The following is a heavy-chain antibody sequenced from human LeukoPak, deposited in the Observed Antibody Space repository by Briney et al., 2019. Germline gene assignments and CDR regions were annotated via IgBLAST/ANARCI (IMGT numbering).Heavy chain of an antibody. V-gene: IGHV1-24*01. J-gene: IGHJ5*02. CDR3: ARDHWRVAAAGNGWFDP. CDR1: GYTLTELS. Sequence: ASVKVSCKVSGYTLTELSMHWVRQAPGKGLEWMGGFDPEDGETIYAQKFQGRVTMTEDTSTDTAYMGLSSLRSEDTAVYYCARDHWRVAAAGNGWFDPWGQGTLVTVSS. D-gene: IGHD6-13*01. CDR2: FDPEDGET.